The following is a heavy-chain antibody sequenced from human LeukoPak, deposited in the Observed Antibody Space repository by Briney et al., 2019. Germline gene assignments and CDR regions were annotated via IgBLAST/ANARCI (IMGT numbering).Heavy chain of an antibody. CDR1: GFTFSVYT. J-gene: IGHJ4*02. V-gene: IGHV3-33*08. CDR2: IWYDGSNK. CDR3: ARGGSGYDFDF. D-gene: IGHD5-12*01. Sequence: GGSLRLSCVASGFTFSVYTMNWVRQAPGKGLEWVAVIWYDGSNKYYVDSVKGRFTISRDNSKNTLYLQMNSLRAEDTAVYYCARGGSGYDFDFWGQGTLVTVSS.